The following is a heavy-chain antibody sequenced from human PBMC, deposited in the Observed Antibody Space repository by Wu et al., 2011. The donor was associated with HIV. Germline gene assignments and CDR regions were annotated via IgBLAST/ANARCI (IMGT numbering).Heavy chain of an antibody. CDR2: IHPDGGGR. CDR1: GYTFTGYY. D-gene: IGHD6-13*01. Sequence: QVQLMQSGAEVKKPGASVKVSCKTSGYTFTGYYMHWVREVPGQGLEWMGWIHPDGGGRNYAQKFQGRATMTRDTSINTAYMDLSSLRSDDTAVYYCARDPGIAATGMFGWGQGTLVTVSS. J-gene: IGHJ4*02. V-gene: IGHV1-2*02. CDR3: ARDPGIAATGMFG.